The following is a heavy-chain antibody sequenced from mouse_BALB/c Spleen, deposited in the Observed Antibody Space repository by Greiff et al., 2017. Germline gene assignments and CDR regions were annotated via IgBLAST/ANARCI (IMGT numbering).Heavy chain of an antibody. V-gene: IGHV3-2*02. CDR2: ISYSGST. Sequence: EVQLVESGPGLVKPSQSLSLTCTVTGYSITSDYAWNWIRQLPGNKLEWMGYISYSGSTSYNPSLKSRISITRDTSKNQFFLQLNSVTTEDTATYYCASLLRGAMDYWGQGTSVTVSS. D-gene: IGHD1-1*01. J-gene: IGHJ4*01. CDR3: ASLLRGAMDY. CDR1: GYSITSDYA.